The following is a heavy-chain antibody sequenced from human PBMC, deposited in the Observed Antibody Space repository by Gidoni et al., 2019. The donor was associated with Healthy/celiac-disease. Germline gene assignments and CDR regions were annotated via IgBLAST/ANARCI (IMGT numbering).Heavy chain of an antibody. J-gene: IGHJ6*02. CDR1: GFTFADYA. D-gene: IGHD6-19*01. V-gene: IGHV3-9*01. Sequence: EVQLVESGGGLVQPGRSLRLSCAASGFTFADYAMHWVRQAPGKGLEWVSGISWNSGSIGYADSVKGRFTISRDNAKNSLYLQMNSLRAEDTALYYCAKDISSGWPSDYYYYYGMDVWGQGTTVTVSS. CDR3: AKDISSGWPSDYYYYYGMDV. CDR2: ISWNSGSI.